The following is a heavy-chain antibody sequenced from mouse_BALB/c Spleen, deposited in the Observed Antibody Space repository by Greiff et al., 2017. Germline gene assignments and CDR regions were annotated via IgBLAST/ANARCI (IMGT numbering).Heavy chain of an antibody. CDR1: GYTFTDYA. Sequence: QVHVKQSGAELVRPGVSVKISCKGSGYTFTDYAMHWVKQSHAKSLEWIGVISTYYGDASYNQKFQGKATMTADTSSNTAYLQLSSLTSEDTAVYYCNVADYWGQGTTLTVSS. CDR3: NVADY. V-gene: IGHV1-67*01. CDR2: ISTYYGDA. J-gene: IGHJ2*01.